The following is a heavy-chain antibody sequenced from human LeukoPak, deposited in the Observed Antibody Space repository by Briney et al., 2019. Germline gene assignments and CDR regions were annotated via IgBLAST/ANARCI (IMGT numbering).Heavy chain of an antibody. V-gene: IGHV3-30*02. Sequence: GGSLRLSCAASGFTFSSYGMHWVRQAPGKGLEWVAFIQHDGSNKYYADSVKGRFTISRDNSRNTLYLQMNSLRTEDTAVYSCAKTIVGATSLWGQGTLVTVSS. J-gene: IGHJ4*02. CDR2: IQHDGSNK. CDR1: GFTFSSYG. CDR3: AKTIVGATSL. D-gene: IGHD1-26*01.